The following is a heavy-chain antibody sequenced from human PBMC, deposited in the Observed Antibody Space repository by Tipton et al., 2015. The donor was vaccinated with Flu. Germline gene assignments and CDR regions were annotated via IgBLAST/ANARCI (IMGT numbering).Heavy chain of an antibody. Sequence: SLRLSCAASGCSFSSYWMNWVRQAPGKGPEWVAKKNQDDSEKYYVDSVNGRLTISRDNGNNSLYLQMNSLRAEDTAVYFCARSSYSISWFFDYWGQGTLVTGSS. D-gene: IGHD6-13*01. V-gene: IGHV3-7*01. CDR1: GCSFSSYW. J-gene: IGHJ4*02. CDR2: KNQDDSEK. CDR3: ARSSYSISWFFDY.